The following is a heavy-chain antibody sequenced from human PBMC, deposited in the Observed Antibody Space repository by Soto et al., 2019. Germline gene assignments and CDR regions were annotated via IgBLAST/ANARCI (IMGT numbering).Heavy chain of an antibody. CDR1: GYTFTRYG. J-gene: IGHJ6*02. D-gene: IGHD2-8*01. CDR2: ISGYNGDA. Sequence: ASVKVSCKASGYTFTRYGISWVRQAPGQGLEWMGWISGYNGDANYAQRFQGRVSMAIDTSTTTAYMELRTLTPDDTAVYYCAKNGQPPYYYYGLDVWGQGTTVTVSS. CDR3: AKNGQPPYYYYGLDV. V-gene: IGHV1-18*01.